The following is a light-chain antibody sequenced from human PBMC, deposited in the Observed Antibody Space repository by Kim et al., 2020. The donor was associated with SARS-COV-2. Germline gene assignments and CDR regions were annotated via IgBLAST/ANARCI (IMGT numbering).Light chain of an antibody. CDR3: QQYNNWPPGIT. Sequence: PGESATLSCRASQSVSSNLAWYQQKPGQAPRLLIYGASTRATGIPARFSGSGSGTEFTLTISSLQSEDFAVYYCQQYNNWPPGITFGGGTKVDIK. CDR1: QSVSSN. CDR2: GAS. V-gene: IGKV3-15*01. J-gene: IGKJ4*01.